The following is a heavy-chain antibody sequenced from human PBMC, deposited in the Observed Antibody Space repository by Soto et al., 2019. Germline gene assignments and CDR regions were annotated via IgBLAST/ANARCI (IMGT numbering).Heavy chain of an antibody. CDR2: INAGNGNT. CDR3: ARELSYYDSSAYYF. D-gene: IGHD3-22*01. CDR1: GYTFTSYL. J-gene: IGHJ4*02. V-gene: IGHV1-3*01. Sequence: ASVKVSCKASGYTFTSYLMHWVRQAPGRRLEWMGWINAGNGNTKYSQKFQGRVTITRDASASTAYMELSSLRSEDTAVYYCARELSYYDSSAYYFWGQGTLVTVSS.